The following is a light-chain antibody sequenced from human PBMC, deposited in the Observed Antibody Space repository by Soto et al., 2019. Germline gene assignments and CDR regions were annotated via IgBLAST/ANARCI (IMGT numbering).Light chain of an antibody. CDR2: GAS. Sequence: EIVMTQSPATLSVSPGERATLSCRASQSVSSNLAWYQQKPGQAPRLLIYGASTMAAGIPVRFSGSGSGTEFTLTISSLQSDDIAVYYSQQYNHWPGTFGQGTKVEIK. CDR3: QQYNHWPGT. J-gene: IGKJ1*01. V-gene: IGKV3-15*01. CDR1: QSVSSN.